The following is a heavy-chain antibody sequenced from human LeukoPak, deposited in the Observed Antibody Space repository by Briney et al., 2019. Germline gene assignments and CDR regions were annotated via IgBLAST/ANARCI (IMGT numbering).Heavy chain of an antibody. CDR3: ARSGYSYGQPFDY. CDR1: GFTFSTYA. D-gene: IGHD5-18*01. V-gene: IGHV3-48*04. J-gene: IGHJ4*02. CDR2: IRRSGSTR. Sequence: GSLRLSCAASGFTFSTYAMTWVRQAPVKGREWVSYIRRSGSTRYYADSVKGRFTISRDNAKNSLYLQMNSLRAEDAAVYFCARSGYSYGQPFDYWGLGALVTVSS.